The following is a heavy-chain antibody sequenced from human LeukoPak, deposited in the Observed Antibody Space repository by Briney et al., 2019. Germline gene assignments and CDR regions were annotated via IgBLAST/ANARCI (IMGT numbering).Heavy chain of an antibody. J-gene: IGHJ4*02. CDR3: ARDLGFWSGYYSDY. CDR2: INPNSGGT. CDR1: GYTFTGYY. D-gene: IGHD3-3*01. V-gene: IGHV1-2*02. Sequence: GASVKVSCKASGYTFTGYYMHWVRQAPGQGLEWMGWINPNSGGTNYAQKFQGRVTMTRDTSISTAYMEPSRLRSDDTAVYYCARDLGFWSGYYSDYWGQGTLVTVSS.